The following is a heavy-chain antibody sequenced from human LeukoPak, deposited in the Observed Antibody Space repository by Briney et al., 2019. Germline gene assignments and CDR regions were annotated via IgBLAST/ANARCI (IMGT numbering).Heavy chain of an antibody. D-gene: IGHD3-3*01. J-gene: IGHJ4*02. CDR1: GFTFSSYG. CDR2: ISYDGSNK. V-gene: IGHV3-30*18. CDR3: AKDPEWLLVGGHFEY. Sequence: GLLRLSCAASGFTFSSYGMHGVRQAPGKGLEWVAVISYDGSNKYYADSVKGRFTISRDNSKNTLYLQMNSLRAEDTAVYYCAKDPEWLLVGGHFEYWGQGTLGTVFS.